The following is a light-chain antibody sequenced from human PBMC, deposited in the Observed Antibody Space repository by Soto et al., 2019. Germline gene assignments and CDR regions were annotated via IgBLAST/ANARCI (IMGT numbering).Light chain of an antibody. V-gene: IGLV2-23*02. CDR1: SSVVGSFNL. J-gene: IGLJ1*01. CDR3: CSYAGTRTYV. CDR2: EVT. Sequence: QSVLTQPASVSGSPGQSITISCTGTSSVVGSFNLVSWYQQHPGKAPKLMIYEVTKRPSGVSNRFSGSKSGNTASLTISGLQAEDEADYYCCSYAGTRTYVFGPGTKVTVL.